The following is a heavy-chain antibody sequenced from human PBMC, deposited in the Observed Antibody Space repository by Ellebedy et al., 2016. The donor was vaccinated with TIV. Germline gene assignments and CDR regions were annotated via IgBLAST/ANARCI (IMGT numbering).Heavy chain of an antibody. Sequence: GESLKISXAASGFTFSDYWMTWVRQAPRKGLEWVANIKQDGSEIYYVDSVKGRFTVSRDNAKNSLYLQVNSLRAEDTAVYYCARDRYARAATGTYYYYGMDVWGQGTTVTVSS. J-gene: IGHJ6*02. CDR1: GFTFSDYW. CDR3: ARDRYARAATGTYYYYGMDV. CDR2: IKQDGSEI. D-gene: IGHD2-8*01. V-gene: IGHV3-7*01.